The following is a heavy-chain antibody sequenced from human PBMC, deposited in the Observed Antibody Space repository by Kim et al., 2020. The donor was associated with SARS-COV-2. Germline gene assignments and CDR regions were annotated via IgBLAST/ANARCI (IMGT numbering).Heavy chain of an antibody. J-gene: IGHJ3*02. V-gene: IGHV4-59*01. Sequence: RRVTISVDTSKNQFSLKLSSVTAADTAVYYCAREGYYDSSGYYRHDAFDIWGQGTMVTVSS. D-gene: IGHD3-22*01. CDR3: AREGYYDSSGYYRHDAFDI.